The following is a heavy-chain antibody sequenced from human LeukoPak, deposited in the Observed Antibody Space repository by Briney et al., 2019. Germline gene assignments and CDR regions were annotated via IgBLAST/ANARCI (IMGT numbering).Heavy chain of an antibody. V-gene: IGHV3-33*06. CDR1: GFTFSSYG. CDR2: IWCGGSNK. J-gene: IGHJ4*02. Sequence: GGSLRLSCAASGFTFSSYGMHWVRQAPGKGLEWVAGIWCGGSNKYYADSVKGRFTISRDNSKNTLYLQMNSLRAEDTAVYYCAKGEFSKGFWGGYPYYFDYWGQGTLVTVSS. CDR3: AKGEFSKGFWGGYPYYFDY. D-gene: IGHD3-3*01.